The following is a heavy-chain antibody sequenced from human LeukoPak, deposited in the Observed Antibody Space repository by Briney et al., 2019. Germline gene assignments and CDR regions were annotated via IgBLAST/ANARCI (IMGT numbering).Heavy chain of an antibody. Sequence: GGSLRLSCAASGFTFGSYWMSWVRQAPGKGLEWVANIKQDGSEKYYVDSVKGRFTISRDNAKNSLYLQMNSLRAEDTAVYYCARVSSSWYAADYWGQGTLVTVSS. D-gene: IGHD6-13*01. CDR3: ARVSSSWYAADY. CDR1: GFTFGSYW. CDR2: IKQDGSEK. V-gene: IGHV3-7*01. J-gene: IGHJ4*02.